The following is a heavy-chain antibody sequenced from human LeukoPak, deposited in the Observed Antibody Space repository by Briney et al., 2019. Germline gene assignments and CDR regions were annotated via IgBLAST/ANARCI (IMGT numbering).Heavy chain of an antibody. J-gene: IGHJ4*02. V-gene: IGHV1-69*01. D-gene: IGHD4-17*01. CDR2: IIPMINTP. CDR3: AIFQGTYGDNENDY. CDR1: GGTFRSYA. Sequence: SVKVSCKASGGTFRSYAISWVRQAPGNGLEWMGGIIPMINTPKYAQKFQGRVSITADESTSTGYMEVSSLRSEDTAVYYCAIFQGTYGDNENDYWGQGTLVTVSS.